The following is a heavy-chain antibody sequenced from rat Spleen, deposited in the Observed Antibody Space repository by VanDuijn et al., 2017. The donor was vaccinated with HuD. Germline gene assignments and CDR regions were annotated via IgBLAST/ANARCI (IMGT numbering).Heavy chain of an antibody. CDR1: GFTFSDYY. CDR2: ISYDGSST. V-gene: IGHV5-29*01. D-gene: IGHD1-1*01. CDR3: TRDGTTVSDYFDY. J-gene: IGHJ2*01. Sequence: EVQLVESDGGLVQPGRSLKLSCAASGFTFSDYYMAWVRQAPTKGLEWVATISYDGSSTYYRDSVKGRFTISRDNAKSTLYLQMNSLRSEDTATYYCTRDGTTVSDYFDYWGQGVMVTVSS.